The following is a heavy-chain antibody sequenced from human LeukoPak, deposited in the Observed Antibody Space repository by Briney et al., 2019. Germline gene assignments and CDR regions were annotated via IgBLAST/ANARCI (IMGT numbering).Heavy chain of an antibody. CDR1: GFTFSNYA. Sequence: PGGSLRLSCAASGFTFSNYAMTWVRQAPGNGLEWVSSISGSGSGTYHADSVKGRFTISRDNSKSTLYLQMNSLRAEDTAVYYCAKDSSAYFGWDFDYWGQGILVTVSS. D-gene: IGHD3-9*01. J-gene: IGHJ4*02. CDR3: AKDSSAYFGWDFDY. CDR2: ISGSGSGT. V-gene: IGHV3-23*01.